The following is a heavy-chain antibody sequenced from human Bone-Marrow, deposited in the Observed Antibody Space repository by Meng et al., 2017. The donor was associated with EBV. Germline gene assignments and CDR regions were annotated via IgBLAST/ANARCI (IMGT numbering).Heavy chain of an antibody. CDR1: GGSFSGYY. Sequence: QGGAGLLKPPRTLSLPCAVYGGSFSGYYWSRIRQPPGKGLEWIGEINHSGSTNYSPSLKSRVTISVDTPKNQFSLKLSSVTAADTAVYYCARSAKGYFGLWGRGTLVTVSS. CDR3: ARSAKGYFGL. CDR2: INHSGST. J-gene: IGHJ2*01. V-gene: IGHV4-34*01.